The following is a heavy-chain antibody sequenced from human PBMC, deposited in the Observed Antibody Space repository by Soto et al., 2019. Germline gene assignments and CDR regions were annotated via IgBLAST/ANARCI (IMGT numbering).Heavy chain of an antibody. Sequence: VQLVESGGGLVQPGRSLRLSCTASGFTFGDYAMSWFRQAPGKGLEWVGFIRSKAYGGTTEYAASVKGRFTISRDDSKSIAYLQMNSLKTEDTAVYYCTRESMVRGTPFDYWGQGTLVTVSS. D-gene: IGHD3-10*01. CDR1: GFTFGDYA. V-gene: IGHV3-49*03. CDR2: IRSKAYGGTT. J-gene: IGHJ4*02. CDR3: TRESMVRGTPFDY.